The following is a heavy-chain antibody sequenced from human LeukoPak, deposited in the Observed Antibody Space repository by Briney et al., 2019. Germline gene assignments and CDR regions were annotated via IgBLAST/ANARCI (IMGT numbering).Heavy chain of an antibody. Sequence: GGSLRLSCAASGFTFSSYAMSWVRQAPGKGLEWVSAISGSGGSTYYADSVKGRFTISRDISKNTLYLQMNSLRAEDTAVYYCAKRSFSYTAMVYYFDYWGQGTLVTVSS. D-gene: IGHD5-18*01. CDR1: GFTFSSYA. J-gene: IGHJ4*02. V-gene: IGHV3-23*01. CDR3: AKRSFSYTAMVYYFDY. CDR2: ISGSGGST.